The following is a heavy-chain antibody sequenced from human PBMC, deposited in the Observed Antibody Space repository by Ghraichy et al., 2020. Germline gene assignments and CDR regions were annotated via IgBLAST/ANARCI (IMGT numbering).Heavy chain of an antibody. CDR1: VFIFTSYS. D-gene: IGHD2-2*01. V-gene: IGHV3-21*01. CDR3: ASSTTSYRSSVLNAFDI. Sequence: GESLNISCAASVFIFTSYSLNWVRQAPGKGLEWVSSISSSSIYIYYAESVQGRFTISRDNARNSLYLQMSSLRAEDTAVYYCASSTTSYRSSVLNAFDIWGQGTMVTVSS. J-gene: IGHJ3*02. CDR2: ISSSSIYI.